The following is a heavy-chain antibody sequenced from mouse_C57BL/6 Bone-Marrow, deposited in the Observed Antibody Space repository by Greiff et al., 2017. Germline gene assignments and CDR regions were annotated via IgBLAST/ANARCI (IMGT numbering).Heavy chain of an antibody. CDR2: IYPGNGDT. CDR1: GYTFTSYN. CDR3: AYSNYLFYAMDY. D-gene: IGHD2-5*01. Sequence: LQESGAELVRPGASVKMSCKASGYTFTSYNMHWVKQTPRQGLEWIGAIYPGNGDTSYNQKFKGKATLTVDKSSSTAYMQLSSLTSEDSAVYFCAYSNYLFYAMDYWGQGTSVTVSS. J-gene: IGHJ4*01. V-gene: IGHV1-12*01.